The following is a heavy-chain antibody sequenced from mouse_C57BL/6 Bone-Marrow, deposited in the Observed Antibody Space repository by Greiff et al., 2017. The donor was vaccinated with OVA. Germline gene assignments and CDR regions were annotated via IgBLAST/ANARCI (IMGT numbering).Heavy chain of an antibody. J-gene: IGHJ2*01. CDR1: GYTFTSYW. D-gene: IGHD1-1*01. CDR3: ARGGGIYYYGSSYDYFDY. V-gene: IGHV1-53*01. Sequence: QVQLQQPGTELVKPGASVKLSCKASGYTFTSYWMHWVKQRPGQGLEWIGNINPSNGGTNYNEKFKSKATLTVDKSSSTAYMQLSSLTSEDSAVYYCARGGGIYYYGSSYDYFDYWGQGTTLTVSS. CDR2: INPSNGGT.